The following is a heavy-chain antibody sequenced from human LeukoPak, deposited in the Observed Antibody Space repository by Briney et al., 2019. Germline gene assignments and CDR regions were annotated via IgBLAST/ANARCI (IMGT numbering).Heavy chain of an antibody. CDR3: ARTSSGGSCYLDY. CDR1: GFTFSDYY. CDR2: ISSSGSTI. Sequence: GGSLRLSCAASGFTFSDYYMSWIRQAPGKGLEWVSYISSSGSTIYYADSEKGRFTISRDNAKNSLYLQMDSLRAEDTAVYYCARTSSGGSCYLDYWGQGTLVTVSS. V-gene: IGHV3-11*04. J-gene: IGHJ4*02. D-gene: IGHD2-15*01.